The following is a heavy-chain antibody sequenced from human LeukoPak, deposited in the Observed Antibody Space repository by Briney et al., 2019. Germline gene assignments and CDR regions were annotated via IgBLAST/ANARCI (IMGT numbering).Heavy chain of an antibody. D-gene: IGHD5-12*01. CDR3: ARGFDSKSTYFDY. CDR1: GGSISNSY. CDR2: IYYSGTT. J-gene: IGHJ4*02. Sequence: SETLPLTCTVSGGSISNSYWNWIRQPPGKGLEWIGYIYYSGTTNYNPSLRSRVTISVDTSKNQFYLRLTSVTAADTAVYYCARGFDSKSTYFDYWGQGTLVTVSS. V-gene: IGHV4-59*01.